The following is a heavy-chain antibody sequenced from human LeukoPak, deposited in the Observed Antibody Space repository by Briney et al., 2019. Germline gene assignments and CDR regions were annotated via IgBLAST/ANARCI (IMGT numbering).Heavy chain of an antibody. D-gene: IGHD6-6*01. V-gene: IGHV3-23*01. CDR3: AKRPAYSSFRFDY. Sequence: GGSLRLSCAASGFTFSGFAMTWVRQAPGKGLEWVSSIGSDYKTHYSESVKGRFAISRDNSKSTLFLQMNSLRAEDTALYYCAKRPAYSSFRFDYWGQGTLVTVSS. CDR2: IGSDYKT. J-gene: IGHJ4*02. CDR1: GFTFSGFA.